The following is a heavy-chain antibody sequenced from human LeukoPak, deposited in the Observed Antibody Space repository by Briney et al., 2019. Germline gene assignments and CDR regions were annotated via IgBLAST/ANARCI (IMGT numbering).Heavy chain of an antibody. CDR2: IKQDGSEK. Sequence: GGSLRLSWAVSGFASGSEAMSWVRQAPGKGLEWVANIKQDGSEKYYVDSVKGRFTISSDNAKNSLYLQMNSLRAEDTAVYYCARDRYCSGGSCYSGPVDVWGQGTTVTVSS. CDR3: ARDRYCSGGSCYSGPVDV. V-gene: IGHV3-7*01. D-gene: IGHD2-15*01. CDR1: GFASGSEA. J-gene: IGHJ6*02.